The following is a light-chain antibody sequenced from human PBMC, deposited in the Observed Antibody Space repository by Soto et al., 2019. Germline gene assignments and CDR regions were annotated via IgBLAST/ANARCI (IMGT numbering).Light chain of an antibody. V-gene: IGLV2-14*01. CDR2: EVS. CDR1: SSDVGGYNY. J-gene: IGLJ2*01. Sequence: QSALTQPASVSGSPGQSITIACTGTSSDVGGYNYVSWYQQHPGKAPKVMIYEVSHRPSGVSDRFSGSKSGNTASLTISGLQAEDEADYYTSLYPTSTRLVVFGGGTKLTVL. CDR3: SLYPTSTRLVV.